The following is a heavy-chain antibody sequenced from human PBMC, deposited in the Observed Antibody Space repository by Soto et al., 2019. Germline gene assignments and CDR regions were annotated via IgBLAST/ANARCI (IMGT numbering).Heavy chain of an antibody. CDR1: GFTFITYG. CDR2: ITGSGAGT. Sequence: EVQLLESGGGLVQPGGSLRLSCAASGFTFITYGMTWVRQAPGKGLEYVSSITGSGAGTYYAESVKGRFTISRDNSNNTLYLQMNSLRAEDTAIYSCASYAGPLNYWGQGTLVTVSS. CDR3: ASYAGPLNY. J-gene: IGHJ4*02. V-gene: IGHV3-23*01. D-gene: IGHD2-2*01.